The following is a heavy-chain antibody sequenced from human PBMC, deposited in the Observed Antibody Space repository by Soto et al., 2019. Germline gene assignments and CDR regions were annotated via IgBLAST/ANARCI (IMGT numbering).Heavy chain of an antibody. CDR1: GFTFSSYA. V-gene: IGHV3-23*01. J-gene: IGHJ5*02. CDR2: ISGSGGDT. Sequence: GGSLRLSCAASGFTFSSYAMSWVRQAPGKGLEWVSAISGSGGDTYYADSVKGRFTISRDNSKNALYLQMSSLRAEDTAVYYCAKGVEGYCNSTSCHGYWSDPSGQGTLDIVSS. CDR3: AKGVEGYCNSTSCHGYWSDP. D-gene: IGHD2-2*01.